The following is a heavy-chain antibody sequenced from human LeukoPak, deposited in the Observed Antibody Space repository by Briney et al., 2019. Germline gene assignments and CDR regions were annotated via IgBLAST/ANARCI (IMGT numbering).Heavy chain of an antibody. CDR1: GASISSSGFY. CDR3: VGSTVSNPYYIDY. CDR2: MYHSGST. J-gene: IGHJ4*02. Sequence: SQTLSLTCTVSGASISSSGFYWSWIRQLPGKGLEWIGYMYHSGSTNYNPPLKSRLNISLDTSKNHFSLKLSSVSAADTAVYYCVGSTVSNPYYIDYWGQGTLITVSS. D-gene: IGHD5/OR15-5a*01. V-gene: IGHV4-31*03.